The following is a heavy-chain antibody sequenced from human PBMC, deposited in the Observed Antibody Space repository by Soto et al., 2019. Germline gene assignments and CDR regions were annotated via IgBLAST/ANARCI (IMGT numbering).Heavy chain of an antibody. J-gene: IGHJ4*02. CDR1: GFTFSSYS. D-gene: IGHD3-9*01. CDR2: IFVSSTTI. CDR3: ARDKDWAFDY. Sequence: GGSLRLSCVASGFTFSSYSMVRVRQAPGKGLEWVSYIFVSSTTIYYADSVKGRFTVSRDNAQNSLFLLMNSLRAEDTAVYYCARDKDWAFDYWGQGTLVTVSS. V-gene: IGHV3-48*04.